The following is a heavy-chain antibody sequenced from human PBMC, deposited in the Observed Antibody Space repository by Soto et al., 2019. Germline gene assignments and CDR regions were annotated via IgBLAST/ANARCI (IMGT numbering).Heavy chain of an antibody. CDR2: IYYSGST. V-gene: IGHV4-39*01. J-gene: IGHJ3*02. CDR3: VAYDSSGYDAFDI. D-gene: IGHD3-22*01. CDR1: GGSISSSSYY. Sequence: PSETLSITCTVSGGSISSSSYYWGWIRQPPGKGLEWIGSIYYSGSTYYNPSLKSRVTISVDTSKNQFSLKLSSVTAADTAVYYCVAYDSSGYDAFDIWGQGTMVTVSS.